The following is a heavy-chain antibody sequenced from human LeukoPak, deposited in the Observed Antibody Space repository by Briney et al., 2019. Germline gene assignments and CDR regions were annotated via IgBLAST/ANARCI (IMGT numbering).Heavy chain of an antibody. J-gene: IGHJ4*02. CDR1: GGSISSYY. CDR3: ARDQRYCTNGVCYIALDY. D-gene: IGHD2-8*01. Sequence: SETLSLTCTVSGGSISSYYWSWIRQPAGKGLEWIGRIYTSGSTNYNPSLKSRVTMSVDTSKNQFSLKLSSVTAADTAAYYCARDQRYCTNGVCYIALDYWGQGTLVTVSS. CDR2: IYTSGST. V-gene: IGHV4-4*07.